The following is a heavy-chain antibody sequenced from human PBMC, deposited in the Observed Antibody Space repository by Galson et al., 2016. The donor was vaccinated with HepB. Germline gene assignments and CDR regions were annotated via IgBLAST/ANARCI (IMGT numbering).Heavy chain of an antibody. CDR1: GYSIYNGYY. Sequence: ETLSLTCTVSGYSIYNGYYWGWIRQPPGKGLEWIGSISHSGRTYYKSSLKSRITIPMDTSKNQFSLNLTSVTAADTAFYYCTRDPESATAYWGQGTLVTVSS. CDR3: TRDPESATAY. V-gene: IGHV4-38-2*02. CDR2: ISHSGRT. J-gene: IGHJ4*02.